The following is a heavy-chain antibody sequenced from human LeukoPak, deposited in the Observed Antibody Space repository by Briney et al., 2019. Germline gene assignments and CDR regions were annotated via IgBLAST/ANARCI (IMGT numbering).Heavy chain of an antibody. J-gene: IGHJ4*02. D-gene: IGHD3-16*01. CDR2: IIPIFGTA. CDR3: AREEYSYGSKFDY. V-gene: IGHV1-69*13. Sequence: ASVKVSCKASGGTFSSYAISWVRQAPGQGLEWMGGIIPIFGTANYAQKFQGRVTITADESTSTAYMELSSLRFEDTAVYYCAREEYSYGSKFDYWGQGTRVTVSS. CDR1: GGTFSSYA.